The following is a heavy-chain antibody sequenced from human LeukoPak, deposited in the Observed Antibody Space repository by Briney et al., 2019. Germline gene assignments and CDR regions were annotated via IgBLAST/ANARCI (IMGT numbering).Heavy chain of an antibody. Sequence: GGSLRLSCAASGFTFSSYSMNWVRQAPGKGLEWVSYISSSSSTIYYADSVKGRFTISRDNSKNTLYLQMNSLRAEDTAVYYCAKDTPVIAVAFRGWFDPWGQGTLVTVSS. V-gene: IGHV3-48*01. CDR3: AKDTPVIAVAFRGWFDP. D-gene: IGHD6-19*01. J-gene: IGHJ5*02. CDR2: ISSSSSTI. CDR1: GFTFSSYS.